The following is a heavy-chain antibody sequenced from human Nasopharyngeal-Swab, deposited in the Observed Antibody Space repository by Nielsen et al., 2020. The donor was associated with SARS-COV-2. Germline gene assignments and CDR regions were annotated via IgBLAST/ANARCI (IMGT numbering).Heavy chain of an antibody. CDR3: ARGWDTLGPLGMDV. D-gene: IGHD5-18*01. CDR2: INAGNGNT. J-gene: IGHJ6*02. V-gene: IGHV1-3*01. Sequence: ASVKVSCKASGYTFTSYAMHWVRQAPGQRLEWMGWINAGNGNTKYSQKFQGRVTITRDTSASTAYMELSSLRSEDTAVYYCARGWDTLGPLGMDVWGQGTTVTVSS. CDR1: GYTFTSYA.